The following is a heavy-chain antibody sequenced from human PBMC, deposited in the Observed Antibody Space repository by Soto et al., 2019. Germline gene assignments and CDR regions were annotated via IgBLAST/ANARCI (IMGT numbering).Heavy chain of an antibody. Sequence: ASVKVSCKASGYTFTSYGISWVRQAPGQGLEWMGWISAYNGNTNYAQKLQGRVTMTTDTSTSTAYMELRSLRSDDTAVYYCARMSVAAAGYYYYGMDVWGQGTTVTVYS. J-gene: IGHJ6*02. CDR3: ARMSVAAAGYYYYGMDV. CDR1: GYTFTSYG. V-gene: IGHV1-18*01. CDR2: ISAYNGNT. D-gene: IGHD6-13*01.